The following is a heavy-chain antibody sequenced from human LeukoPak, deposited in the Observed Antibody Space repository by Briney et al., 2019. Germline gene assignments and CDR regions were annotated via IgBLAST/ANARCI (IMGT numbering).Heavy chain of an antibody. CDR1: GYTFTGYY. CDR2: INPNSGGT. J-gene: IGHJ3*02. Sequence: ASVKVSCKASGYTFTGYYMHWVRQAPGQGLEWMGWINPNSGGTNYAQKFQGRVTMTRDTSISTAYMELSRLRSDDTAVYYCASVVVVPVAIGPPLYAFDIWGQGTMVTVSS. V-gene: IGHV1-2*02. D-gene: IGHD2-2*01. CDR3: ASVVVVPVAIGPPLYAFDI.